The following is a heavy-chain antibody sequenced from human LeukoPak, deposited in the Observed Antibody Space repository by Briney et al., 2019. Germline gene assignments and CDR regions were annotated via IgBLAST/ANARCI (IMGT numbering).Heavy chain of an antibody. Sequence: PGGSLRLSCAASGFTFSNAWMSWVRQAPGKGLEWVGRIKSKTDGGTTDYAAPVKGRFTISRDDSKNTLYLQMNSLKTEDTAVYYCTTEGSSGWIYYYGMDVWGQGTTVTVSS. V-gene: IGHV3-15*01. CDR2: IKSKTDGGTT. J-gene: IGHJ6*02. D-gene: IGHD6-19*01. CDR1: GFTFSNAW. CDR3: TTEGSSGWIYYYGMDV.